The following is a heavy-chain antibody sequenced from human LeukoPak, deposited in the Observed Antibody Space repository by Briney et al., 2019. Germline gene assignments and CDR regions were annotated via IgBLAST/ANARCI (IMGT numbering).Heavy chain of an antibody. D-gene: IGHD5-24*01. CDR1: GGSISSSNHY. CDR2: IYTSGTT. Sequence: SETLSLTCTVSGGSISSSNHYWSWIRQPAGKGLEWIGRIYTSGTTNYNPSLKSRVTISIDTSKNQFSLKLSSVTAADTAVYYCARSTSRWLQSAFDIWGQGTMVTVSS. J-gene: IGHJ3*02. CDR3: ARSTSRWLQSAFDI. V-gene: IGHV4-61*02.